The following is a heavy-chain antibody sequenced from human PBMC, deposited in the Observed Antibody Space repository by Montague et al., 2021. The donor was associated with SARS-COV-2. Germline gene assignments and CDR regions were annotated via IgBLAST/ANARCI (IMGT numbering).Heavy chain of an antibody. CDR1: GDSVSSNIST. D-gene: IGHD2-2*01. J-gene: IGHJ4*02. Sequence: CAISGDSVSSNISTWNWIRQSPSRGLDWLGRTYYRSKWYNDYAEXVKSRITIDPDTSKHQFSLHLNSVTPEDTAVYYCARIPVGSKYYFDFWGQGTLVTVSS. V-gene: IGHV6-1*01. CDR3: ARIPVGSKYYFDF. CDR2: TYYRSKWYN.